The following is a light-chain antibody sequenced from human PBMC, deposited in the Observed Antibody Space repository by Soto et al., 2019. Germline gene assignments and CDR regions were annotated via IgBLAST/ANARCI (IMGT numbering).Light chain of an antibody. Sequence: EIVLTQSPATLSLSPGERAILSCRASQSVSTYLAWYQQKPGQAPRLLIYDASSRATGIPARFSGSGSGTDFTLIISSLEPEDFAVYFCQQRSYWLTFGQGTKLEIK. J-gene: IGKJ2*01. CDR1: QSVSTY. CDR2: DAS. CDR3: QQRSYWLT. V-gene: IGKV3-11*01.